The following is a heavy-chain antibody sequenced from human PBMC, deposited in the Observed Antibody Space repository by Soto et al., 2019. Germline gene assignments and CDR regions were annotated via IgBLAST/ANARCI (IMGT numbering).Heavy chain of an antibody. V-gene: IGHV3-9*01. CDR1: GFTFDDYA. Sequence: EVQLVESGGGLVQPGRSLRLSCAASGFTFDDYAMHWVRQAPGKGLEWVSGISWNSGSIGYADSVKSRFTISRDNAKNSLYLQMNSLRAEDTALYYCAKDHCSSTSCYVAYWGQGTLVTVSS. CDR3: AKDHCSSTSCYVAY. CDR2: ISWNSGSI. D-gene: IGHD2-2*01. J-gene: IGHJ4*02.